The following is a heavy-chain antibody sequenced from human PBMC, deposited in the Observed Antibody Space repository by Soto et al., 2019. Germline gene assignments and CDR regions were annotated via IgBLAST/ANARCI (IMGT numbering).Heavy chain of an antibody. CDR1: GDKFINHY. CDR3: ARDSPASATSYSFDY. Sequence: GASVKVSCKESGDKFINHYIHSVRHAPGVGLEWMGTINPNGGGTDYAQKFPGRVTMTTETYANTVHMQLSSLRSEDTAVYFCARDSPASATSYSFDYWGQGTLVTVSS. V-gene: IGHV1-46*01. J-gene: IGHJ4*02. CDR2: INPNGGGT. D-gene: IGHD3-10*01.